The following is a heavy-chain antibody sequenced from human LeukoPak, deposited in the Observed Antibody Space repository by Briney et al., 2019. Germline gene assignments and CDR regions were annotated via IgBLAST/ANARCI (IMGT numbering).Heavy chain of an antibody. CDR2: IYYSGTT. J-gene: IGHJ3*02. V-gene: IGHV4-59*08. CDR3: ARHERDASLDHALDI. Sequence: SETLSLTWTVSGXSISSYYWSWIRQPPGKGLEWIGYIYYSGTTSYNPSLKSRVTILVDTSKNQFSLKLSSVTAADTAVYYCARHERDASLDHALDIWGQGTMVTVSS. CDR1: GXSISSYY. D-gene: IGHD5-24*01.